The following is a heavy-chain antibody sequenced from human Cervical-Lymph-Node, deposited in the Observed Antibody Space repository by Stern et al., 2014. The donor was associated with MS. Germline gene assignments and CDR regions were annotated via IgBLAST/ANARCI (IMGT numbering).Heavy chain of an antibody. V-gene: IGHV1-2*02. CDR3: AREAEGMGSSWTRVFDH. Sequence: QVQLVQSGAEVQKPGASVRVSCKTSGYTFVDYYLHWVRQAPGQGLEWMGWSNPSTGGTTYAQKFQGRVTMTWDTSITTAYLEVTRMTFDDTAHYYCAREAEGMGSSWTRVFDHWGQGTLVTVSA. D-gene: IGHD6-13*01. J-gene: IGHJ4*02. CDR2: SNPSTGGT. CDR1: GYTFVDYY.